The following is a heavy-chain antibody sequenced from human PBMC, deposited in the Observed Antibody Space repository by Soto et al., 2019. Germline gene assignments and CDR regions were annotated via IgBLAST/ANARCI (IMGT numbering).Heavy chain of an antibody. V-gene: IGHV4-59*08. J-gene: IGHJ4*02. D-gene: IGHD4-17*01. CDR1: GGSISSYY. CDR2: IYYSGST. CDR3: ARHRPTTVTFDY. Sequence: SETLSLTCTVSGGSISSYYWSWIRQPPGKGLEWIGYIYYSGSTNYNPSLKSRVTISVDTSKNQFSLKLSSVTAADTAVYYYARHRPTTVTFDYWGQGTLVTVSS.